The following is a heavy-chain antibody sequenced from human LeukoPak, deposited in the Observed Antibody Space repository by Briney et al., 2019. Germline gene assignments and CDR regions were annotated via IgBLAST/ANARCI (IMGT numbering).Heavy chain of an antibody. CDR2: IYPGDSDT. CDR3: ARRAGSSSWYVSGNFDY. J-gene: IGHJ4*02. CDR1: GYSFTSYW. Sequence: GESLKISCKGSGYSFTSYWIGWVRQMPGKGLEWMGIIYPGDSDTRYSPSFQGQVTISADKSISTAYLQWSSLKASDTAMYYCARRAGSSSWYVSGNFDYWGQGTLVTVSS. D-gene: IGHD6-13*01. V-gene: IGHV5-51*01.